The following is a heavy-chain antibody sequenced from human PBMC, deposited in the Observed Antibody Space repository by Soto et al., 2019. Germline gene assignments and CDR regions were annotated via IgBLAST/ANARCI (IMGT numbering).Heavy chain of an antibody. V-gene: IGHV1-69*13. CDR2: IIPIFGTA. Sequence: SVKVSCKASGGTSSSYAISWVRQAPGQGLEWMGGIIPIFGTANYAQKFQGRVTITADESTSTAYMELSSLRSEDTAVYYCARRELDSSSPFTYYYYCGMDVWGQGTTVTVSS. CDR1: GGTSSSYA. CDR3: ARRELDSSSPFTYYYYCGMDV. J-gene: IGHJ6*02. D-gene: IGHD6-6*01.